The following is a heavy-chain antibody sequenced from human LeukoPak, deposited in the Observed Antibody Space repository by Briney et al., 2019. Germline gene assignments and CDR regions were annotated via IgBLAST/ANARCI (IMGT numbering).Heavy chain of an antibody. J-gene: IGHJ3*02. CDR1: GYTFTSYY. CDR2: INPSGGST. V-gene: IGHV1-46*01. CDR3: AIAYSGSYMSLDI. Sequence: ASVKVSCKASGYTFTSYYMHRVRQAPGQGLEWMGIINPSGGSTSYAQKFQGRVTMTRDTSTSTVYMELSSLRSEDTAVYYCAIAYSGSYMSLDIWGQGTMVTVSS. D-gene: IGHD1-26*01.